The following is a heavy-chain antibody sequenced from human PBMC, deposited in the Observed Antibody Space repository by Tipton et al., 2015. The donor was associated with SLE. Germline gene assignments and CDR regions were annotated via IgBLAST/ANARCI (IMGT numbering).Heavy chain of an antibody. CDR1: GGSISTSSYY. V-gene: IGHV4-39*07. Sequence: TLSLTCTVSGGSISTSSYYWAWIRQPPGKGLECIGNINYSGTTSYNPSLKSRVTMSADTSRNQFSLRLSSVTTADTAVYYCARAGYDATGYFMNYFDYWGQGALVTVSS. CDR3: ARAGYDATGYFMNYFDY. J-gene: IGHJ4*02. D-gene: IGHD3-22*01. CDR2: INYSGTT.